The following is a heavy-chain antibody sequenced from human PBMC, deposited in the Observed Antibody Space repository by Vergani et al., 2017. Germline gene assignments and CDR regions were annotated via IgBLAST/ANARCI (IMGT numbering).Heavy chain of an antibody. J-gene: IGHJ5*02. D-gene: IGHD6-19*01. Sequence: QLQLQESAPGLVKPSATLSLTCSVSGASIRSSNYYWGWIRQPPGKGLEWISSIYYSGSTYYHPTLKSRVTKSVDTSKNQFSLKLSSVTAADTAVYFCARHSTVEWLVKLGWIDPWGQGILVTVSS. CDR3: ARHSTVEWLVKLGWIDP. CDR2: IYYSGST. V-gene: IGHV4-39*01. CDR1: GASIRSSNYY.